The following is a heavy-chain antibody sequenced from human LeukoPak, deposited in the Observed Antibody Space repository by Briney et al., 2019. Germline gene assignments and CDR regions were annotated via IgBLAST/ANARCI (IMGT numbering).Heavy chain of an antibody. J-gene: IGHJ4*02. CDR3: AKDAHWILFDD. D-gene: IGHD2-2*03. CDR1: GFTFDDYA. CDR2: ISWNSGRI. Sequence: GGSLRLSCAASGFTFDDYAMHWVRQAPGKGLEWVSGISWNSGRIGYADSVKGRFTISRDNSKNTLYLQMNSLRDEDTAVYYCAKDAHWILFDDWGQGTLVTVSS. V-gene: IGHV3-9*01.